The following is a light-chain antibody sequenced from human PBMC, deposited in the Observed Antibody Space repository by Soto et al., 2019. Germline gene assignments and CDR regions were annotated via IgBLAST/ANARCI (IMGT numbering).Light chain of an antibody. V-gene: IGLV2-11*01. Sequence: SALTQPRSVSGSPGQSVTISCTGTSSDVGGYNYVSWYQHHPGKAPKLIIYDVTKWPSGVPDRFSGSKSGNTASLTISGLQAEDEADYYCCSYAGSYTHYVFGTGTRSPS. CDR2: DVT. CDR1: SSDVGGYNY. CDR3: CSYAGSYTHYV. J-gene: IGLJ1*01.